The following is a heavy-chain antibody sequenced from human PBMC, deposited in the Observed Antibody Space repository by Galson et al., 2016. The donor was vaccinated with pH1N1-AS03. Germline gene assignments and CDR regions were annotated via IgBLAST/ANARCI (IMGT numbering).Heavy chain of an antibody. V-gene: IGHV1-69*10. D-gene: IGHD1-7*01. CDR3: ARGGEFNYGTLDY. Sequence: SCKASGGTFTSHAVSWMRQAPGQGLEWMGGISLSLGMTHSARDFQDRVTFTADESANPAHMELTSRRSEDTAVFYCARGGEFNYGTLDYWGQGSLVTVS. CDR2: ISLSLGMT. J-gene: IGHJ4*02. CDR1: GGTFTSHA.